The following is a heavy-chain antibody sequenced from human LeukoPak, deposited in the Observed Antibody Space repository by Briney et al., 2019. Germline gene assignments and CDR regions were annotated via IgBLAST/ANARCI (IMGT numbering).Heavy chain of an antibody. D-gene: IGHD4-17*01. Sequence: GGSLRPSCAASGFTFSDHYMDWVRQAPGKGLEWVGRTRNKANSYTTEYAASVKGRFTISRDDSKNSLYLQMNSLKTEDTAVYYCASLVYGDQDDYWGQGTLVTVSS. CDR3: ASLVYGDQDDY. CDR2: TRNKANSYTT. CDR1: GFTFSDHY. J-gene: IGHJ4*02. V-gene: IGHV3-72*01.